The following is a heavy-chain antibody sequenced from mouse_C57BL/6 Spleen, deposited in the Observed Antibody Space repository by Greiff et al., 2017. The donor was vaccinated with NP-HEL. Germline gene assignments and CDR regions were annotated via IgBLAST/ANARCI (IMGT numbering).Heavy chain of an antibody. V-gene: IGHV1-52*01. J-gene: IGHJ1*03. CDR1: GYTFTSYW. CDR3: ARRGNSSYWYFDV. CDR2: IDPSDSET. Sequence: QVQLQQPGAELVRPGSSVKLSCKASGYTFTSYWMHWVKQRPIQGLEWIGNIDPSDSETHYNQKFKDKATLTVDKSSSTAYMQLSSLTSEDSAVYYCARRGNSSYWYFDVWGTGTTVTVSS. D-gene: IGHD1-1*01.